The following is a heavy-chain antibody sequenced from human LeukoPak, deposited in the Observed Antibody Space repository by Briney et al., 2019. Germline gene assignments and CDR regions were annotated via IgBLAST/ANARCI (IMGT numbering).Heavy chain of an antibody. D-gene: IGHD3-10*01. CDR1: GGSFSGYY. CDR3: ARRRKLLWFGANWFDP. J-gene: IGHJ5*02. CDR2: INHSGST. V-gene: IGHV4-34*01. Sequence: SETLSLTCAVYGGSFSGYYWSWIRQPPGKGLEWIGEINHSGSTNYNPSLKSRVTISVDTSKNQFSLKLSSVTAADTAVYYCARRRKLLWFGANWFDPWGQGTLVTVSS.